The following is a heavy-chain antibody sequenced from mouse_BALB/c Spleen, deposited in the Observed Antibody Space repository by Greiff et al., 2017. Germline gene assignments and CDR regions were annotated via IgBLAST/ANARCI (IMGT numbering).Heavy chain of an antibody. J-gene: IGHJ4*01. D-gene: IGHD2-3*01. Sequence: VQLQQSGAELVKPGASVKLSCKASGYTFTSYWMHWVKQRPGQGLEWIGEINPSNGRTNYNEKFKSKATLTVDKSSSTAYMQLSSLTSEDSAVYYCARSDGYYAMDYWGQGTSVTVSS. CDR2: INPSNGRT. CDR1: GYTFTSYW. CDR3: ARSDGYYAMDY. V-gene: IGHV1S81*02.